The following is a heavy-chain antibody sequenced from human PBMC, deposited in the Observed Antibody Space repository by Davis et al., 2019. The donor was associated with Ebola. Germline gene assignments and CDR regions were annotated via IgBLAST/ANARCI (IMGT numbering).Heavy chain of an antibody. J-gene: IGHJ4*02. V-gene: IGHV3-33*01. CDR2: IWYDGSNK. CDR1: GFTFSSYG. CDR3: ARGPDGHSWYYFDY. Sequence: GESLKISCAASGFTFSSYGMHWVRQAPGKGLEWVAVIWYDGSNKYYADSVKGRFTIPRDNSKNTLYLQMNSLRAEDTAVYYCARGPDGHSWYYFDYWGQGTLVTVSS. D-gene: IGHD5-24*01.